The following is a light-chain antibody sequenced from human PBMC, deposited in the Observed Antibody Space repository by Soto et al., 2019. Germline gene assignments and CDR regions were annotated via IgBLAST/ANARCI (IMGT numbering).Light chain of an antibody. CDR3: QETDSCPWT. Sequence: DIQMPQHPSILSSSVGDRVTITCRASQTISSWLAWYQQKPGRAPKLLIYKASTLKSGVPSRFRGSGSGAVFALSISGLQPEDLATYYCQETDSCPWTFGQGTKVDI. J-gene: IGKJ1*01. CDR1: QTISSW. V-gene: IGKV1-5*03. CDR2: KAS.